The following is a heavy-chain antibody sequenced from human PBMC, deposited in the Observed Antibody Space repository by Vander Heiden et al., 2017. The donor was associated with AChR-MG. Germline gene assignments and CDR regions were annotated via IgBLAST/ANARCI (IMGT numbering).Heavy chain of an antibody. CDR2: INPNRGGT. D-gene: IGHD3-10*01. V-gene: IGHV1-2*02. CDR1: GYTFTGYY. J-gene: IGHJ6*03. Sequence: QVQLVQSGAEVKKPGASVKVSCKASGYTFTGYYMHWVRQAPGQGLEWMGWINPNRGGTNYAQKVQGRVTMTRDTSISTAYMELSRLRSDDTAVYYCARDPGGPYYYYMDVWGKGTTVTVSS. CDR3: ARDPGGPYYYYMDV.